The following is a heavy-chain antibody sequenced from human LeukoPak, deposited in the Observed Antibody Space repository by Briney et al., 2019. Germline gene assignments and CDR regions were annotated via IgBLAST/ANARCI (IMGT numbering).Heavy chain of an antibody. Sequence: PGGSLRLSCAASGFTFSNYWMNWVRQAPWKGLVWVSRINTDGSSTSYADSVKGRFTISRDNAKNTLYLQMNSLRAEDTAVYYCASLFCSSTSCYKGVDYWGQGTLVTVSS. CDR1: GFTFSNYW. V-gene: IGHV3-74*01. CDR3: ASLFCSSTSCYKGVDY. J-gene: IGHJ4*02. D-gene: IGHD2-2*02. CDR2: INTDGSST.